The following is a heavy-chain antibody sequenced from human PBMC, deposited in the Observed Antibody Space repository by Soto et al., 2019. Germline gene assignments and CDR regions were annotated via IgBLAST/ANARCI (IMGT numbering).Heavy chain of an antibody. Sequence: GGSLRLSCEASGFTFNNYAMTWVRQTPGKGLQWVSTISGSGSSTFYADSVRGRFTISRDNSKNTLYLQMYSLRAEDTALYYCAKEKIASTVADFFDYWGQGTLVTVSS. CDR2: ISGSGSST. D-gene: IGHD6-19*01. CDR3: AKEKIASTVADFFDY. CDR1: GFTFNNYA. V-gene: IGHV3-23*01. J-gene: IGHJ4*02.